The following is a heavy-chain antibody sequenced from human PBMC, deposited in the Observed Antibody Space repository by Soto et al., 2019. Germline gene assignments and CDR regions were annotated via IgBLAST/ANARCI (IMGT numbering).Heavy chain of an antibody. J-gene: IGHJ6*02. D-gene: IGHD6-6*01. CDR1: GGSFSGYY. V-gene: IGHV4-34*01. Sequence: SETLSLTCAVYGGSFSGYYWSWIRQPPGKGLEWIGEINHSGSTNYNPSLKSRVTISVDTSKNQFSLKLSSVTAADTAVYYCARGGAARYYYYYGMDVCGQGTTVTVSS. CDR3: ARGGAARYYYYYGMDV. CDR2: INHSGST.